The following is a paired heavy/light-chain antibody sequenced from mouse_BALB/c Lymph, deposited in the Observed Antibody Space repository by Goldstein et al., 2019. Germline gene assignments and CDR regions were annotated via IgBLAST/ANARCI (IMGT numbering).Heavy chain of an antibody. Sequence: DVQLVESGGGLVQPGGSRKLSCAASGFTFSSFGMHWVRQAPEKGLEWVAYISSGSSTIYYADTVKGRFTISRDNPKNTLFLQMTSLRSEDTAMYYCAREASTMITTGPFAYWGQGTLVTVSA. D-gene: IGHD2-4*01. J-gene: IGHJ3*01. CDR2: ISSGSSTI. CDR1: GFTFSSFG. CDR3: AREASTMITTGPFAY. V-gene: IGHV5-17*02.
Light chain of an antibody. Sequence: SIVMTQTPKFLLVSAGDRVTITCKASQSVSNDVAWYQQKPGQSPKLLIYYASNRYTGVPDRFTGSGYGTDFTFTISTVQAEDLAVYFCQQDYSSPFTFGSGTKLEIK. CDR1: QSVSND. J-gene: IGKJ4*01. V-gene: IGKV6-32*01. CDR2: YAS. CDR3: QQDYSSPFT.